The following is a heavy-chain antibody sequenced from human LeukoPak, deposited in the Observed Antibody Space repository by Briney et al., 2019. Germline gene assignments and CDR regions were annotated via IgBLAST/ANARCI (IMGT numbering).Heavy chain of an antibody. D-gene: IGHD2-15*01. CDR1: GFTVNTNH. Sequence: QTGGSLRLSCAASGFTVNTNHMHWVRQAPGKGLEWVSTFYNGGSTYYLDSVKGRFTISRDSFKNTLYLQMNSLRAEDTAFYYCATSVVGLSYDEHFQHWGQGTLVTVSS. CDR2: FYNGGST. V-gene: IGHV3-53*01. CDR3: ATSVVGLSYDEHFQH. J-gene: IGHJ1*01.